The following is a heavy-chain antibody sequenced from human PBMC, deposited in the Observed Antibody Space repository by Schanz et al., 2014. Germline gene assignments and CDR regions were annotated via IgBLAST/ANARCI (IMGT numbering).Heavy chain of an antibody. D-gene: IGHD4-17*01. CDR1: GGTFSSYT. Sequence: QVQLVQSGDEVKKPGSSVKVSCTASGGTFSSYTISWIRQAPGQGLEWMGRIIPVLAIADYAQKFQGRVTITADRSTSTAYMELSSLRSEDTAVYYCARGYGDSPTDFWGQGTLVTVSS. J-gene: IGHJ4*02. V-gene: IGHV1-69*04. CDR2: IIPVLAIA. CDR3: ARGYGDSPTDF.